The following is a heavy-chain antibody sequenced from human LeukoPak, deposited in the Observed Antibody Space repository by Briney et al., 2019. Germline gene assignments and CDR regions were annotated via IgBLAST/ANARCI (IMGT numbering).Heavy chain of an antibody. Sequence: GALRLSCAVSRFTFTSYAMHWIRQAPGKGLEWVAVISYDGSNKYYADSVKGRFTIPRDNSKNTLYLQMNSLRAEDTAVYYCEILDVDRYYYYFMDGWGQGTTVTVSS. CDR3: EILDVDRYYYYFMDG. D-gene: IGHD5-12*01. V-gene: IGHV3-30*03. CDR1: RFTFTSYA. J-gene: IGHJ6*02. CDR2: ISYDGSNK.